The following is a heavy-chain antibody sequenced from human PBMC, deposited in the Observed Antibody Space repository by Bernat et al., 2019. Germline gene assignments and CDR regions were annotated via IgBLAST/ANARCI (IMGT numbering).Heavy chain of an antibody. D-gene: IGHD2-15*01. J-gene: IGHJ4*02. CDR2: IKGKTGGETT. CDR3: NTYLPATPQCFAY. Sequence: EVQLVESGGGLVKPGGSLRLSCASSSSGFSNAWMSWVRQAPGKGLEWVGRIKGKTGGETTDYAAPVKGRFSISRDDAQKTLYLQMTGLKSEDTAVYYCNTYLPATPQCFAYWGQGTPVTVSS. CDR1: SSGFSNAW. V-gene: IGHV3-15*01.